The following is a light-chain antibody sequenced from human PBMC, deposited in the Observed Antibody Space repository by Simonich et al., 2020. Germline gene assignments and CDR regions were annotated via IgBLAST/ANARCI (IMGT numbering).Light chain of an antibody. CDR1: SSDVGGYNY. CDR2: DVS. V-gene: IGLV2-14*03. J-gene: IGLJ2*01. Sequence: QSALTQPASVSGSPGQSITISCTETSSDVGGYNYVSWYQKHPGKAPKLMIYDVSKRPSGVSNRFSGSKSGNTASLTISGLQAEDEADYYCSSYTSSSTLVFGGGTKLTVL. CDR3: SSYTSSSTLV.